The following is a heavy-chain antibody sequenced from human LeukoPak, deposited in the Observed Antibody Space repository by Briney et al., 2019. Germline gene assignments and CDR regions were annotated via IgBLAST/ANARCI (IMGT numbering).Heavy chain of an antibody. Sequence: SETLSLTCTVSGYSISSGYYWGWIRQPPGKGLEWIGSIYHSGSTYYNPSLKSRVTISVDTSKNQFSLKLSSVTAADTAVYYCAREGITIFGVVIISPPDYWGQGTLVTVSS. J-gene: IGHJ4*02. CDR2: IYHSGST. CDR1: GYSISSGYY. D-gene: IGHD3-3*01. V-gene: IGHV4-38-2*02. CDR3: AREGITIFGVVIISPPDY.